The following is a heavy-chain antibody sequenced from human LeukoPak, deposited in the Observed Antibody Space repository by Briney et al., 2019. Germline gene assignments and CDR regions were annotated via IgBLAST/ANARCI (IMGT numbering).Heavy chain of an antibody. CDR1: GFTFSTYA. Sequence: PGGSLRLSCAASGFTFSTYAMSWVRQAPGEGLQWVSGISNSGDSTYYLDSVKGRFTISRDNSKNTLYLQMNSLRAEDTAVYYCARDSHYGVYPDYWGQGTLVTVSS. D-gene: IGHD4-17*01. CDR3: ARDSHYGVYPDY. CDR2: ISNSGDST. V-gene: IGHV3-23*01. J-gene: IGHJ4*02.